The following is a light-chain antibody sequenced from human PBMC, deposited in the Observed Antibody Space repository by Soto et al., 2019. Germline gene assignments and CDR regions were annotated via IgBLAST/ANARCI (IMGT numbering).Light chain of an antibody. Sequence: QSALTQPASISGSPGQSITISCTGTNSDVGGYNYVSWYQQYPGKAPKLMIYDVDNRPSGVSYRFSGSKSGKTASQTISGLQAEDEADYYCSSYTTSSTVVFGGGTKVTVL. CDR3: SSYTTSSTVV. V-gene: IGLV2-14*01. J-gene: IGLJ2*01. CDR2: DVD. CDR1: NSDVGGYNY.